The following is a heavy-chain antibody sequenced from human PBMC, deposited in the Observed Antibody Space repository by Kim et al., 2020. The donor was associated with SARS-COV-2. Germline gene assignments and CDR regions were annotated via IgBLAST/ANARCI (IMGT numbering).Heavy chain of an antibody. CDR3: AKDPPQLRNFDRRGGFDY. CDR2: ISGSGVST. CDR1: GYTLTDYG. D-gene: IGHD3-9*01. Sequence: GGSLRLSCAASGYTLTDYGMSWVRQAAGKGLEWVSGISGSGVSTYHADSVKGRFIIPRNNSKSTLNLQMNSLRVEDPAVYYCAKDPPQLRNFDRRGGFDYWGQGILVTVSS. J-gene: IGHJ4*02. V-gene: IGHV3-23*01.